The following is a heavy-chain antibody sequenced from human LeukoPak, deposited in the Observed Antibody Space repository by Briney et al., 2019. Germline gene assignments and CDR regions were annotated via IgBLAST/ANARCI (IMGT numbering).Heavy chain of an antibody. J-gene: IGHJ4*02. Sequence: GGSLRLSCAASGFTFNSHAMHWVRQAPGKGLEWVTLISYDGSNKYYADSVKGRFTISRDNSKNTVYLQMNSLRAEDTAVYYCARDGTVTYYFDYWGQGTLVTVSS. CDR1: GFTFNSHA. D-gene: IGHD4-11*01. V-gene: IGHV3-30-3*01. CDR3: ARDGTVTYYFDY. CDR2: ISYDGSNK.